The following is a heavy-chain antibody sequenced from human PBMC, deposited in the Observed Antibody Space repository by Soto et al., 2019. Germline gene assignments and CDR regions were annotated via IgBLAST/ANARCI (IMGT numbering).Heavy chain of an antibody. Sequence: SVKVSCKASGGTFSTYAIYWVRQAPGQGLEWMGAIIPLFGTADYAQKFQGRVTITADESTSTAYMELSSLRSEDTAVYYCARPKGSYSSGYYYFDYWGQGTLVTVSS. D-gene: IGHD6-19*01. CDR1: GGTFSTYA. V-gene: IGHV1-69*13. CDR2: IIPLFGTA. J-gene: IGHJ4*02. CDR3: ARPKGSYSSGYYYFDY.